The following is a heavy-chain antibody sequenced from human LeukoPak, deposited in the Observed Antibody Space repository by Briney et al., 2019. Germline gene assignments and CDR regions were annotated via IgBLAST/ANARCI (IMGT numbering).Heavy chain of an antibody. D-gene: IGHD4-17*01. Sequence: GESLKISCKGSGYTFTSYWIGWVRQMPGKGLEWVGLIYPGDSHIRYSPSLQGQITISADKSISTAYLQWSSLKASDTAMYYCATATRADYGDPDAFDIWGQGTMVTVSS. CDR2: IYPGDSHI. J-gene: IGHJ3*02. CDR1: GYTFTSYW. CDR3: ATATRADYGDPDAFDI. V-gene: IGHV5-51*01.